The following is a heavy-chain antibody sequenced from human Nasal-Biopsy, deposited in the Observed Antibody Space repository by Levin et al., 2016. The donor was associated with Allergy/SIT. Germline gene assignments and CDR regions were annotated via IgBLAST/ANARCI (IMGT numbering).Heavy chain of an antibody. CDR1: GGSISRGGYY. J-gene: IGHJ2*01. V-gene: IGHV4-31*03. D-gene: IGHD3-10*01. CDR3: ARGARGEDEFLWYFDI. Sequence: SETLSLTCTVSGGSISRGGYYWSWIRQYPGKGLEWLGYIYQNGGTYYSPSLRSRVTLSLDTSQNQYSLRVKSVTAADTAVYYCARGARGEDEFLWYFDIWGRGSLVSVSS. CDR2: IYQNGGT.